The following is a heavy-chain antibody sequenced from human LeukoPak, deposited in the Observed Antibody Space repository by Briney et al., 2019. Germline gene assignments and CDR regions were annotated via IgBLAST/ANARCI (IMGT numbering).Heavy chain of an antibody. CDR1: GYTFTSYD. J-gene: IGHJ6*03. CDR2: MNPNSGNT. CDR3: ARGAVGVVNYYYYYYMGV. D-gene: IGHD3-3*01. V-gene: IGHV1-8*01. Sequence: ASVKVSCKASGYTFTSYDINWVRQATGQGLEWMGWMNPNSGNTGYAQKFQGRVTMTRNTSISTAYMELSSLRSEDTAVYYCARGAVGVVNYYYYYYMGVWGKGTTVTVSS.